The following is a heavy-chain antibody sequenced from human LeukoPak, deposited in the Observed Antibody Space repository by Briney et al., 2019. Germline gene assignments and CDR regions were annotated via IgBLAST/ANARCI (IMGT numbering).Heavy chain of an antibody. Sequence: ASVTVSFKASGYTFTSYYMHWVRQAPGQGLERMGIINPSGGSTSYAQKFQGRVTMTRDTSTSTVYMELSSLRSEDTAVYYCARDLYEGYYYDSSGYYYAAFDIWGQGTMVTVSS. CDR2: INPSGGST. D-gene: IGHD3-22*01. J-gene: IGHJ3*02. CDR1: GYTFTSYY. V-gene: IGHV1-46*01. CDR3: ARDLYEGYYYDSSGYYYAAFDI.